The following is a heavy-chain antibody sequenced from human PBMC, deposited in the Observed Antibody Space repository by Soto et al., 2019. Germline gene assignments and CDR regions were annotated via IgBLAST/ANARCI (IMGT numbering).Heavy chain of an antibody. Sequence: GGSLRLSCAASGFTFSSYAMSWVRQAPGKGLEWVSAISGSGGSTYYADSVKGRFTISRDNSKNTLYLQMNSLRAEDTAVYYCASGGTYSSGYFRDFDYWGQGTLVTVSS. CDR2: ISGSGGST. CDR1: GFTFSSYA. V-gene: IGHV3-23*01. J-gene: IGHJ4*02. CDR3: ASGGTYSSGYFRDFDY. D-gene: IGHD3-22*01.